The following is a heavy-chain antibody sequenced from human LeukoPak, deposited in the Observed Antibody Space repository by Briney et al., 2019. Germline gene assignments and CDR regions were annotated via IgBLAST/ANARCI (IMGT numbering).Heavy chain of an antibody. CDR3: ARDRLFYQDY. Sequence: PSETLSLTCTVSGGSISSGGYYWSWIRQHPGKGLEWIGYIYYSGSTYYNPSLKSRVTISVDTSKNQFSLKLSSVTAADTAVYYCARDRLFYQDYWGQGTLVTVSS. CDR2: IYYSGST. D-gene: IGHD2-2*01. V-gene: IGHV4-31*03. CDR1: GGSISSGGYY. J-gene: IGHJ4*02.